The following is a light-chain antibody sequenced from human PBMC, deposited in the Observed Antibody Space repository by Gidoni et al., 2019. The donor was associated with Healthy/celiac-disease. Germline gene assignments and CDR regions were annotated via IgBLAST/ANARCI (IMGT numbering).Light chain of an antibody. CDR2: EVS. Sequence: QSALTQPPSASGSPGPSVTLSCTGTSSDVGGYNYVSWYQQHPGKAPNLMIYEVSKRPSGVPDRFSGSKSGNTASLTVSGLQAEDEADYYCSSYAGSNNFGVFGGGTKLTVL. CDR1: SSDVGGYNY. CDR3: SSYAGSNNFGV. V-gene: IGLV2-8*01. J-gene: IGLJ2*01.